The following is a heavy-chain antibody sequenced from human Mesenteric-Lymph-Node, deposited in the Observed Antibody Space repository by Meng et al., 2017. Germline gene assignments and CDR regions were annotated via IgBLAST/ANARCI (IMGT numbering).Heavy chain of an antibody. D-gene: IGHD2-21*01. CDR2: IYHSGNT. J-gene: IGHJ4*02. V-gene: IGHV4-38-2*01. Sequence: SETLSLTCAVSGYSISSGYYWGWIRQPPGKGLEWIGSIYHSGNTYYNPSLKSRVTISVDTSKNQFSLKLSSVTAADTAVYYCARIPSFLDYWGQGTLVTVSS. CDR1: GYSISSGYY. CDR3: ARIPSFLDY.